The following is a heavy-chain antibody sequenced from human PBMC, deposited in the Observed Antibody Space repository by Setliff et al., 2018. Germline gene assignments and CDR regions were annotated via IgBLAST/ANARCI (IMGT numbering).Heavy chain of an antibody. D-gene: IGHD3-9*01. V-gene: IGHV3-74*01. Sequence: GGSLRLSCAASGFTFSNYWMYWVRQVPGKGLVWVSRINGVGTITHYADSVKGRFTISRDNDKKTLYLQMNSLRVDDTAVYYCARGLPGSGYSSGVLDFWGQGTMVTVSS. CDR3: ARGLPGSGYSSGVLDF. CDR1: GFTFSNYW. J-gene: IGHJ4*03. CDR2: INGVGTIT.